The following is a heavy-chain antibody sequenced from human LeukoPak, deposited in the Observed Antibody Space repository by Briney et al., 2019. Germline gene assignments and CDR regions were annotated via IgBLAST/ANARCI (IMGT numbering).Heavy chain of an antibody. D-gene: IGHD3-22*01. CDR2: ISDSGNTL. Sequence: GGSLRLSCAASGFTFSDYYMSWIRQAPGKGLEWVSYISDSGNTLYYADSVKGRFTISRDNAKNSLYLQMNSLRAEDTAVYYCAKDRDSYYDSSGYYSGYFDLWGRGTLVTVSS. CDR1: GFTFSDYY. CDR3: AKDRDSYYDSSGYYSGYFDL. V-gene: IGHV3-11*01. J-gene: IGHJ2*01.